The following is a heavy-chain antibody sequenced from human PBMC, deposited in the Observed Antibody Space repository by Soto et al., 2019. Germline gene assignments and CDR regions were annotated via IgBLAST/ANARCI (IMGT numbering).Heavy chain of an antibody. CDR3: AKDGYCTSTSCSTNWFDP. D-gene: IGHD2-2*03. V-gene: IGHV3-23*01. Sequence: GGSLRLSCAASGFTFSSYSMNWVRQAPGKGLEWVSAISGSGGSTYYADSVKGRFTISRDNSKNTLYLQMSSLRAEDTAVYYCAKDGYCTSTSCSTNWFDPWGQRTLVTVSS. CDR1: GFTFSSYS. J-gene: IGHJ5*02. CDR2: ISGSGGST.